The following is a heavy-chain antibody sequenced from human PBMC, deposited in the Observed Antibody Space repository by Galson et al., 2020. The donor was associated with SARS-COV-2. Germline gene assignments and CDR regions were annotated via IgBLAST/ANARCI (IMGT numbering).Heavy chain of an antibody. CDR2: IYYSGST. CDR1: GGSISSYY. Sequence: ETSETLSLTCTVSGGSISSYYWSWIRQPPGKGLEWIGYIYYSGSTNYNPSLKSRVTISVDTSKNQFSLKLSSVTAADTAVYYCARSIAVAGNRSYYYYYYGMDVWGQGTTVTVSS. J-gene: IGHJ6*02. D-gene: IGHD6-19*01. V-gene: IGHV4-59*01. CDR3: ARSIAVAGNRSYYYYYYGMDV.